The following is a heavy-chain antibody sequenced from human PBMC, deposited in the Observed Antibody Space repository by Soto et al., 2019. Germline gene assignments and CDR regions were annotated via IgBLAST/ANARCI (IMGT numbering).Heavy chain of an antibody. V-gene: IGHV4-59*08. J-gene: IGHJ4*02. CDR1: CVSISSYY. CDR2: IYYSGNT. Sequence: SVTLCLTWTVACVSISSYYWRWIRQTPGKGLEWIGYIYYSGNTNYNPSLKSRLTISADTSKNQFSLKLSSVTAADTALYYCARTYTSITVAGTFDSWGQGTLVTVSS. D-gene: IGHD6-19*01. CDR3: ARTYTSITVAGTFDS.